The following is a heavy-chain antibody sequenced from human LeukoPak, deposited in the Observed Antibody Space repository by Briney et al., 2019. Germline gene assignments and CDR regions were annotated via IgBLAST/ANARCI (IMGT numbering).Heavy chain of an antibody. D-gene: IGHD2-21*01. J-gene: IGHJ4*02. V-gene: IGHV3-30*02. CDR1: GFTFSSYG. Sequence: GGSLRLSCAASGFTFSSYGMHWVRQAPGKGLEWVAFIRYNGSNKYYADSVKGRFTISRDNSKNTLYLQMNSLRAEDTAAYYCAKDFEAYCGGDCYSFCDYWGQGTLVTVSS. CDR2: IRYNGSNK. CDR3: AKDFEAYCGGDCYSFCDY.